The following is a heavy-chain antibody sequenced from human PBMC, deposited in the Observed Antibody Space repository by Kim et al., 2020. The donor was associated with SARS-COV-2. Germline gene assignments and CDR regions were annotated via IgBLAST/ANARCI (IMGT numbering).Heavy chain of an antibody. J-gene: IGHJ3*01. CDR2: ISGSGGST. D-gene: IGHD1-26*01. CDR1: GFTFSSYA. CDR3: AKDRGWELLRGRVV. V-gene: IGHV3-23*01. Sequence: GGSLRLSCAASGFTFSSYAMSWVRQAPGTGLEWVSAISGSGGSTYYADSVKGRFTISRDNSKNTLYLQMNSLRAEDTAVNYCAKDRGWELLRGRVVWGQGTMVTVSS.